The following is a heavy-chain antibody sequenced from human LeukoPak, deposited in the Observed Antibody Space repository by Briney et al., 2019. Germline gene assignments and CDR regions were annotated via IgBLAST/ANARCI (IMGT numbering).Heavy chain of an antibody. D-gene: IGHD2-15*01. Sequence: GGSLRLSCAASGFTFSSHWMHWVRQAPGKGLVWVSRINDDGSNTSYEDSVKGRFTISRDNAKNTLYLQMNSLRAEDTAVYHCAKSKSWYSTDAFYIWGQRTMVTVSS. J-gene: IGHJ3*02. V-gene: IGHV3-74*03. CDR2: INDDGSNT. CDR1: GFTFSSHW. CDR3: AKSKSWYSTDAFYI.